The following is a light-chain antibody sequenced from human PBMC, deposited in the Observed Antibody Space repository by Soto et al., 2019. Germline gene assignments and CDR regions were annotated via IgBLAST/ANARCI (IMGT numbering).Light chain of an antibody. CDR1: NIGTKS. CDR3: QVWDNDRYHFV. V-gene: IGLV3-21*02. Sequence: SYVLTQPPSVAVAPGQTARITCQENNIGTKSVHWYQQRPGQAPVLVVFDDSDRPSGIPERFSGSNSRNTATLIIDRVEAGDEADYYCQVWDNDRYHFVFGSGTKVTVL. J-gene: IGLJ1*01. CDR2: DDS.